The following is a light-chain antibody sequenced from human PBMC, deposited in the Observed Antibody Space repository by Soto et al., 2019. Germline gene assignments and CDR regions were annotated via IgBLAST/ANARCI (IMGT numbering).Light chain of an antibody. CDR3: QQGHNWPLT. J-gene: IGKJ2*01. CDR2: GAS. Sequence: EIVMTQSPATLSVSPGESATLSCRASQSISSELAWYQQKPGQPPRLLIYGASTRATGVPARFTGSGSGSDFTLAISGLQSGDFAVYYCQQGHNWPLTFGQGTRLEI. CDR1: QSISSE. V-gene: IGKV3-15*01.